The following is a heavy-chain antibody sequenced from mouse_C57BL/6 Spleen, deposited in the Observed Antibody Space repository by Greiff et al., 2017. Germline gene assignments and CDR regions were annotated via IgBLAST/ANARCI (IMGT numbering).Heavy chain of an antibody. Sequence: QVQLKQPGAELVKPGASVKMSCKASGFTFTSYWITWVKQRPGQGLEWIGDIYPGSGSTNYNEKFKSKATLTVYTSSSTAYMQLSSLTSEDSAVYYCALFITTEWGAMDYWGQGTSVTVSS. CDR1: GFTFTSYW. V-gene: IGHV1-55*01. D-gene: IGHD1-1*01. CDR2: IYPGSGST. CDR3: ALFITTEWGAMDY. J-gene: IGHJ4*01.